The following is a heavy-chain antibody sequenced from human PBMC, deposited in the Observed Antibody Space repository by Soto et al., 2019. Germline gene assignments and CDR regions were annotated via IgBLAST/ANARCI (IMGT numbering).Heavy chain of an antibody. Sequence: GESLKIFCKGSGYSFTIYWISWGRQMPGKGLEWRGRIDPSDSYTNYSPSFQGHVTISADKSISTAYLQWSSLKASDTAMYYCARQGGIVVVQAATNPAGYYYGMDVWGQGTTVTVSS. CDR1: GYSFTIYW. V-gene: IGHV5-10-1*01. D-gene: IGHD2-2*01. CDR2: IDPSDSYT. J-gene: IGHJ6*02. CDR3: ARQGGIVVVQAATNPAGYYYGMDV.